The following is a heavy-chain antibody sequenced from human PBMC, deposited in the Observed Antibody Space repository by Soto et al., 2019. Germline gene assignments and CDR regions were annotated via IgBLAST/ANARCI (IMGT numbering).Heavy chain of an antibody. CDR3: ARETEEQQVVPVFYYYGMDV. CDR1: GFTFSSYG. Sequence: GGSLRLSCAASGFTFSSYGMHWVRQAPGKGLEWVAVMWYDGSNKYYADSVKGRFTISRDNSKNTLYLQMNSLRAEDTAVYYCARETEEQQVVPVFYYYGMDVWGQGTTVTVSS. D-gene: IGHD6-13*01. V-gene: IGHV3-33*01. J-gene: IGHJ6*02. CDR2: MWYDGSNK.